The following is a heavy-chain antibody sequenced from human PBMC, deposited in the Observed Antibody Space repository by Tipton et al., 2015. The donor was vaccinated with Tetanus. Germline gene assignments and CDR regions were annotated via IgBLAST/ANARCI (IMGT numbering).Heavy chain of an antibody. D-gene: IGHD1-26*01. J-gene: IGHJ4*02. V-gene: IGHV4-39*01. CDR2: IYYSGST. CDR3: ARNKVGATLN. CDR1: GGSISSSSYY. Sequence: LRLSCTVSGGSISSSSYYWGWIRQPPGKGLEWIGSIYYSGSTYYNPSLKSRVTISVDTSKNQFSLKLSSVTAADTAVYYCARNKVGATLNWGQGTLVTVSS.